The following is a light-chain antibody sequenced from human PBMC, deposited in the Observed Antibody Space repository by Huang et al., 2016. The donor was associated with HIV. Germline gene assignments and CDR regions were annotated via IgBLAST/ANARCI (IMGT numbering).Light chain of an antibody. CDR1: ETISSY. J-gene: IGKJ1*01. CDR2: ATS. V-gene: IGKV1-39*01. CDR3: QQTYDTLPWT. Sequence: DIPMTQSPSSLSAFVGDRVTITSRASETISSYLNWYQQKPGENPKLLMYATSNLQTGVPSRFSGSGSGTYFTLTISSLQPEDFATYYCQQTYDTLPWTFGQGTNVEI.